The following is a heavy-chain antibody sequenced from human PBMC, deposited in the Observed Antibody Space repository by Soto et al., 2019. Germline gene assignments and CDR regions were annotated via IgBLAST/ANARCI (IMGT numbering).Heavy chain of an antibody. Sequence: GGSLRLSCAASGFTVSSNYMSWVRQAPGKGLEWVSVIYSGGSTYYADSVKGRFTISRDNSKNTLYLQMNSLRAEDTAVYYCARERRITIFGVPVPNFDYWGQGTLVTVSS. D-gene: IGHD3-3*01. CDR2: IYSGGST. CDR1: GFTVSSNY. J-gene: IGHJ4*02. CDR3: ARERRITIFGVPVPNFDY. V-gene: IGHV3-66*01.